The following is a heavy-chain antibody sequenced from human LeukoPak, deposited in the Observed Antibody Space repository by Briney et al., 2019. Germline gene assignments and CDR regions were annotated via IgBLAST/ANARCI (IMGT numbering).Heavy chain of an antibody. CDR3: ARAKEGFSGFDYLFDY. CDR2: FSYDGSTK. J-gene: IGHJ4*02. CDR1: GFTFSTYA. Sequence: PGGSLRLSCAASGFTFSTYAMHWVRQAPGKGLEWVALFSYDGSTKYYADSVKGRFTISRDNSKKSLYPQMNSLRAEDTAVYYCARAKEGFSGFDYLFDYWGQGTLVTVSS. D-gene: IGHD5-12*01. V-gene: IGHV3-30-3*01.